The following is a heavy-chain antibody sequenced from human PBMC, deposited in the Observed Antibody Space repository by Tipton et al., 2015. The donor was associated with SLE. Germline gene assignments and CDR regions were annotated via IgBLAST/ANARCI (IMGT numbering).Heavy chain of an antibody. V-gene: IGHV4-59*08. CDR2: IYLGSS. Sequence: TLSLTCTLSGGSITSHYWSWIRQPPGKGLEWIGYIYLGSSNYNPSLKSRVTISADTSKNQFSLKLSSVTAADTAVYYCARRGTGTTNFDYWGRGTLVTVSS. D-gene: IGHD1-7*01. CDR1: GGSITSHY. CDR3: ARRGTGTTNFDY. J-gene: IGHJ4*02.